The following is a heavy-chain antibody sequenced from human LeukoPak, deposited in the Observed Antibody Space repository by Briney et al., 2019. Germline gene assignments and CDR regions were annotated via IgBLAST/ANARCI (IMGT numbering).Heavy chain of an antibody. CDR1: GFTFSDYA. CDR3: ARDRDYAVDY. CDR2: TSYDASNR. V-gene: IGHV3-30-3*01. J-gene: IGHJ4*02. Sequence: PGRSLRLSCAASGFTFSDYAMHWVRQAPGKGLEWLAITSYDASNRYYAASVKGRFTISRDNSKNTLYLQMNSLRTEDTAIYYCARDRDYAVDYWGQGTLVTVSS. D-gene: IGHD4-17*01.